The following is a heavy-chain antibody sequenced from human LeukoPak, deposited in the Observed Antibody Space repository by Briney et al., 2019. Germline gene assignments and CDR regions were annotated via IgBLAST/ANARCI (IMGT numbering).Heavy chain of an antibody. J-gene: IGHJ3*02. CDR1: GFTFTSSA. Sequence: SVKVSCKASGFTFTSSAVQWVRQARGQRLEWIGWIVVGSGNTNYAQKFQERVTITRDMSTSTAYMELSSLRSEDTAVYYCAAGLIGSDAFDIWGQGTMVTVSS. D-gene: IGHD3-22*01. CDR3: AAGLIGSDAFDI. CDR2: IVVGSGNT. V-gene: IGHV1-58*01.